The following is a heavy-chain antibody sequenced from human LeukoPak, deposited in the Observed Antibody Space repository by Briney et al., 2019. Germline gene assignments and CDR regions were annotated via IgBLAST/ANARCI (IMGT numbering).Heavy chain of an antibody. J-gene: IGHJ3*02. CDR2: ISYDGSNK. CDR1: GFIFSSYA. CDR3: ARREAWLNAFDI. Sequence: GRSLRLSCAASGFIFSSYAMHWVRQAPGKGLEWVAVISYDGSNKYYADSVKGRFTISRDNSKNTLYLQMNSLRAEDAAVYYCARREAWLNAFDIWGQGTMVTVSS. V-gene: IGHV3-30*04. D-gene: IGHD1-26*01.